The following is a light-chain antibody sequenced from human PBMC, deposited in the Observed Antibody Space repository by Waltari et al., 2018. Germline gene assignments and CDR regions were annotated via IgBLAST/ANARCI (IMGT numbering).Light chain of an antibody. CDR3: QQYYGTPYT. J-gene: IGKJ2*01. Sequence: DIVMTQSPDSLAVSLGERATNNCKSSQSVLFSSNSKNYLAWYQQKPGQPPKLLIYWASTRESGVPDRFSGSGSGTDFTLTISSLQAEDVAVYYCQQYYGTPYTFGQGTKMEIK. CDR1: QSVLFSSNSKNY. V-gene: IGKV4-1*01. CDR2: WAS.